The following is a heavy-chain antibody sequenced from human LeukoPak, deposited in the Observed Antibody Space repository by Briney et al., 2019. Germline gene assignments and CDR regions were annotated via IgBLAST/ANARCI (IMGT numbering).Heavy chain of an antibody. CDR3: VRDRYYSLDY. CDR2: IRYDGNNK. D-gene: IGHD3-10*01. J-gene: IGHJ4*02. CDR1: GFTFSSYG. Sequence: GGSLRLSCAASGFTFSSYGMHWVRQAPGKGLEWVAFIRYDGNNKYYADSVKGRFTISRDNAKNTLYLQINSLRAEDTAVYYCVRDRYYSLDYWGQGTLVTVSS. V-gene: IGHV3-30*02.